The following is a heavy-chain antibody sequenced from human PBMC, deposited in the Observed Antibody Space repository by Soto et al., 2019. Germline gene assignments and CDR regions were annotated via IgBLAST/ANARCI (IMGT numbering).Heavy chain of an antibody. Sequence: SETLSLTCAVYGGSFSGYYWSWIRQPPGKGLEWIGEINHSGSTNYNPSLKSRVTISVDTSKNQFSLKLSSVTAADTAVYYCARVGRARWQRDWFDPWGQGTLVTVSS. CDR1: GGSFSGYY. D-gene: IGHD2-15*01. J-gene: IGHJ5*02. CDR3: ARVGRARWQRDWFDP. CDR2: INHSGST. V-gene: IGHV4-34*01.